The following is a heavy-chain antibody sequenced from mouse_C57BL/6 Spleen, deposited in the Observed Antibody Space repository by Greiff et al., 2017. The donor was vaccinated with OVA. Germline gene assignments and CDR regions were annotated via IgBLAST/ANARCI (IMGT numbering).Heavy chain of an antibody. CDR1: GYTFTSYW. Sequence: VQLQQPGAELVMPGASVKLSCKASGYTFTSYWMHWVKQRPGQGLEWIGEIDPSDSYTNYNQKFKGKSTLTVDKSSSTAYMQLSSLTSEDSAVYYCARWGYGSSSPYAMDYWGQGTSVTVSS. CDR2: IDPSDSYT. V-gene: IGHV1-69*01. D-gene: IGHD1-1*01. CDR3: ARWGYGSSSPYAMDY. J-gene: IGHJ4*01.